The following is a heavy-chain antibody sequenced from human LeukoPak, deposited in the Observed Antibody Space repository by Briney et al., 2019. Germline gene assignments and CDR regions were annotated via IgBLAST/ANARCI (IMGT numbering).Heavy chain of an antibody. CDR2: INPNSGGT. CDR1: GYTFTGYY. V-gene: IGHV1-2*02. CDR3: ASAPSRDYFDY. D-gene: IGHD3-10*01. Sequence: GASVKVSCXASGYTFTGYYMYWVRQAPGQRLVWMGWINPNSGGTNYAQKFQGRVTMTRDTSISTAYMELSRLRSDDTAVYYCASAPSRDYFDYWGQGTLVTVSS. J-gene: IGHJ4*02.